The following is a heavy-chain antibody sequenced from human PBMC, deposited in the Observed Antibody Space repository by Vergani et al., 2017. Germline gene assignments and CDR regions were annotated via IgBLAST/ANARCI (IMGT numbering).Heavy chain of an antibody. CDR1: GFTFSSYG. J-gene: IGHJ4*02. D-gene: IGHD3-9*01. CDR3: AKDHSSGYFDWLLADDY. CDR2: IRYDGSNK. V-gene: IGHV3-30*02. Sequence: QVQLVESGGGVVQPGGSLRLSCAASGFTFSSYGMHWVRQAPGKGLEWVAFIRYDGSNKYYADSVKGRFTISRDHSKNTLYLQMNSLRAEDTAVYYCAKDHSSGYFDWLLADDYWGQGTLVTVSS.